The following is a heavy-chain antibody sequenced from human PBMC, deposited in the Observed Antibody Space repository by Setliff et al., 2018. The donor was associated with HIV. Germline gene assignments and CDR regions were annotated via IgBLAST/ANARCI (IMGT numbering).Heavy chain of an antibody. D-gene: IGHD3-3*01. CDR1: GGSFSGYY. Sequence: SETLSLTCAVYGGSFSGYYWSWIRQSPGKGLEWIGEINHSGSTKYNPSLKSRVTISVDTSKNQFSLKLSSVTAADTAVYYCASLAYNFWSGRPPFDYWGQGTLVTVSS. J-gene: IGHJ4*02. V-gene: IGHV4-34*01. CDR2: INHSGST. CDR3: ASLAYNFWSGRPPFDY.